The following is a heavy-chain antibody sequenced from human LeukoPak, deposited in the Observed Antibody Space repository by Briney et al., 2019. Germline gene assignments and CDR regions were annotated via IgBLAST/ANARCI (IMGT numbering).Heavy chain of an antibody. CDR3: AKDAVAAAWTRRQYFDD. Sequence: PGGSLRLSCAASGFTFSSYSMNWVRQAPGKGLEWVSSISSSSSYIYYADSVKGRFTISRDNAKNSLYLQMNSLRAEDTALYYRAKDAVAAAWTRRQYFDDWGQGTLVTVSS. CDR2: ISSSSSYI. V-gene: IGHV3-21*04. CDR1: GFTFSSYS. J-gene: IGHJ4*02. D-gene: IGHD6-13*01.